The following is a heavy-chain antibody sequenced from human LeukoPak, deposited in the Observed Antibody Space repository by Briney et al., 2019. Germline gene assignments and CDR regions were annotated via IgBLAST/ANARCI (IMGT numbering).Heavy chain of an antibody. CDR3: ARVQRYYDILTAYHIPKGLDH. CDR1: GGSISSGDYY. Sequence: PSETLSLTCTVSGGSISSGDYYWSWIRQPPGKGLEWIGNIYHSGSTYYNPSLKSRATISVDTSNNQFSLKLSSVTAADTAVYYCARVQRYYDILTAYHIPKGLDHWGQGTLVTVSS. CDR2: IYHSGST. D-gene: IGHD3-9*01. V-gene: IGHV4-30-4*01. J-gene: IGHJ4*02.